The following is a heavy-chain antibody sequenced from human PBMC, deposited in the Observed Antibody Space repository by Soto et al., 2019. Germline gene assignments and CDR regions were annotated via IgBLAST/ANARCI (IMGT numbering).Heavy chain of an antibody. CDR1: GESVTNYD. D-gene: IGHD3-16*01. CDR2: INHGGDI. Sequence: QVLLQQWGAGLLKPSETLSLTCGVSGESVTNYDWSWIRQSPGKGLEWIGEINHGGDINYNPSFKSRVTMSINASRNQFSLRLNSVTAADTAVYYCARGHDYIWTLGGQGTLVTVSS. J-gene: IGHJ4*02. CDR3: ARGHDYIWTL. V-gene: IGHV4-34*01.